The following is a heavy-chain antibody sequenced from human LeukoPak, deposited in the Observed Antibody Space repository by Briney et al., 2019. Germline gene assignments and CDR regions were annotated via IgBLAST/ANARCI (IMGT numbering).Heavy chain of an antibody. D-gene: IGHD3-10*01. CDR3: ARDRYVSGSRHDAFDM. V-gene: IGHV3-21*01. CDR1: GFSLSTYT. CDR2: IISTGTYV. Sequence: GGSLRLSCAASGFSLSTYTMNWVRQAPGEGLEWVSSIISTGTYVFYTEPVKGRFTISRDNAKNSLYLQMNSLRAEDTAVYYCARDRYVSGSRHDAFDMWGQGTMVTVSS. J-gene: IGHJ3*02.